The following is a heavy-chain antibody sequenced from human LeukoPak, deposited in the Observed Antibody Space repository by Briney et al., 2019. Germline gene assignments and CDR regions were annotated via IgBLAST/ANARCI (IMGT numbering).Heavy chain of an antibody. CDR2: IIPIFGTA. CDR3: ANFDFWSGYRFDY. Sequence: SVKVSCKASGGTFSSYAISWVRQAPGQGLEWMGGIIPIFGTANYAQKFQGRVTITADESTSTAYMELSSLRSEDTAVYYCANFDFWSGYRFDYWGQGTLVTVS. CDR1: GGTFSSYA. D-gene: IGHD3-3*01. J-gene: IGHJ4*02. V-gene: IGHV1-69*13.